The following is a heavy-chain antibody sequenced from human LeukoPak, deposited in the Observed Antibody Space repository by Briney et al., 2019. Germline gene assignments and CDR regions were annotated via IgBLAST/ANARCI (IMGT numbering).Heavy chain of an antibody. CDR1: GYTFTSYD. CDR2: ISSSSSYI. V-gene: IGHV3-21*01. D-gene: IGHD6-13*01. Sequence: SCKASGYTFTSYDINWVRQAPGKGLEWVSSISSSSSYIYCADSVKGRFTVSRDNAKNSLYLQMNSLRAEDTAVYYCARDPPAAAEYWGQGTLVTVSS. J-gene: IGHJ4*02. CDR3: ARDPPAAAEY.